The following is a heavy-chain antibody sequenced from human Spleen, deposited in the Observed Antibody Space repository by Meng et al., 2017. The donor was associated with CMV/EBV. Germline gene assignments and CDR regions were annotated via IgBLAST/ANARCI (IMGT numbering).Heavy chain of an antibody. CDR2: ISYDGSNK. J-gene: IGHJ6*02. V-gene: IGHV3-30*04. CDR1: GFTFSSYA. D-gene: IGHD2-2*01. CDR3: ARVTYCSSTRCFDYYGMDV. Sequence: GESLKISCAASGFTFSSYAMHWVRQAPGKGLEWVAVISYDGSNKYYADSVRGRFTISRDNSNNTLYVQMNSLRGEDTAVYYCARVTYCSSTRCFDYYGMDVWGQGTTVTVSS.